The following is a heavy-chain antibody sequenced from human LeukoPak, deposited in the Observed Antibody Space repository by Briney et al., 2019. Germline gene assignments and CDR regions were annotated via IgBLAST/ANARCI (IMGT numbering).Heavy chain of an antibody. V-gene: IGHV1-46*01. CDR2: INPSGGGT. CDR3: ARAHPPTGYCSSVACYRGSEYFQH. J-gene: IGHJ1*01. CDR1: GYTFTSYY. D-gene: IGHD2-2*02. Sequence: ASVKVSCKASGYTFTSYYIYWVRQAPGQGLEWMGMINPSGGGTRYPQKFQGRVTVTRDTSTSTVYMELSSLRSEDTAVYYCARAHPPTGYCSSVACYRGSEYFQHWGQGTLVTVSS.